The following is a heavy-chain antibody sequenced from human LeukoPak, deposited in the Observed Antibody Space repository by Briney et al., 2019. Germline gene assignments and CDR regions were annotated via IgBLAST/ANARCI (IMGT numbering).Heavy chain of an antibody. CDR2: LYSGGST. CDR3: ARDRVPSSTWWEDYYYGMDV. J-gene: IGHJ6*02. D-gene: IGHD1-26*01. CDR1: GFTVSTNY. V-gene: IGHV3-53*01. Sequence: GGSLRLSCAASGFTVSTNYMSWVRQAPGKGLEWVSVLYSGGSTYYADSVKGRFTISRDNSKNTLYLQMNSLRAKDTAVYYCARDRVPSSTWWEDYYYGMDVWGQGTTVTVSS.